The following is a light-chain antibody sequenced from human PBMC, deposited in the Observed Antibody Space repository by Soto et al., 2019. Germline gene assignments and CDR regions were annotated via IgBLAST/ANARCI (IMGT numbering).Light chain of an antibody. CDR3: QQSHSTNTPPLA. J-gene: IGKJ4*01. CDR2: AAS. CDR1: QTIERY. V-gene: IGKV1-39*01. Sequence: DIQMSQSPSSLSASVGDRVSIICRASQTIERYLNWYQHKTGQAPKLLIYAASTLQTGVPSRFSGRGSGRLFALTITGLQPEDFATYYCQQSHSTNTPPLAFGGGTRVEIK.